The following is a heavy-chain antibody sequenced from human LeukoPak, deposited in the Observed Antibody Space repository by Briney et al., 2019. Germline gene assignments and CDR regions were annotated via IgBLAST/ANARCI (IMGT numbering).Heavy chain of an antibody. CDR3: ARGLFLSGYLDAFDI. CDR1: GFTVNNKY. D-gene: IGHD3-22*01. V-gene: IGHV3-53*01. CDR2: IYNDGRT. J-gene: IGHJ3*02. Sequence: GGSLRLSCAASGFTVNNKYMTWVRQAPGKGLEWVSLIYNDGRTYYADSVRGRCTVSRDNLKNVLYLQMNSLKVEDPALYYCARGLFLSGYLDAFDIWGQGTVVTVSS.